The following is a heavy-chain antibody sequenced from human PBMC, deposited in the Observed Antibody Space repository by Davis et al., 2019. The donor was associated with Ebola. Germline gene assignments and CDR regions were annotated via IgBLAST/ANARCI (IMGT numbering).Heavy chain of an antibody. CDR3: SVGGQDGGFDY. Sequence: ASVKVSCKVSGYTLTELSMHWVRQAPGKGLEWMGSFDPKYGEPIYAQKFQGRLTVTEDTSSHTAYMELSRLKSEDTAIYYCSVGGQDGGFDYWGQGTLVTVSS. J-gene: IGHJ4*02. V-gene: IGHV1-24*01. CDR2: FDPKYGEP. CDR1: GYTLTELS. D-gene: IGHD3-16*01.